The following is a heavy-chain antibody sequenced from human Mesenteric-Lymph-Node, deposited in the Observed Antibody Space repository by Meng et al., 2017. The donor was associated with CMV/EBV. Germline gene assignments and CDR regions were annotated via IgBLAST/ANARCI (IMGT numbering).Heavy chain of an antibody. J-gene: IGHJ6*02. D-gene: IGHD3-22*01. V-gene: IGHV3-30-3*01. CDR2: ISYDGSNK. Sequence: GGSLRLSCAASGFTFSSYAMHWVRQAPGKGLEWVAVISYDGSNKYYADSVKGRFTISRDNSKNTLYLQMNSLRAEDTAVYYCAKDYDTSGYYSVYYFHGMDVWGQGTTVTVSS. CDR3: AKDYDTSGYYSVYYFHGMDV. CDR1: GFTFSSYA.